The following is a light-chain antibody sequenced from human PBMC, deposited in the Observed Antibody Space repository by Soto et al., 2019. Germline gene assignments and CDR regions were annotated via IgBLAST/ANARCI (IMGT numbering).Light chain of an antibody. CDR3: SSHTNSMVV. V-gene: IGLV2-14*01. Sequence: QSALTQPASVSGSPGQSITISCTGNRSDVGGFKYVSWYQQHPGKAPKRMIYDVSNRPSGVSNRFSGSKSGNTASLSISGLQAEDEADYYCSSHTNSMVVFGGGTKVTVL. CDR2: DVS. J-gene: IGLJ2*01. CDR1: RSDVGGFKY.